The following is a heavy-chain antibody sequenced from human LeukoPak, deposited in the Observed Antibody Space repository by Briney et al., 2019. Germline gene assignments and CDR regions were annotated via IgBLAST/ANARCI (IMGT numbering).Heavy chain of an antibody. J-gene: IGHJ4*02. CDR3: ARDVGGAGSH. CDR2: INEHGSIT. V-gene: IGHV3-74*01. D-gene: IGHD3-10*01. CDR1: GFTFSSYW. Sequence: PGESLRLSCAACGFTFSSYWMHWVRQAPGEGLVWVSRINEHGSITDYADSVKDRFTISRDNAKNTLYLHMNSLRAEDTAMYYCARDVGGAGSHWGQGTLVTVSS.